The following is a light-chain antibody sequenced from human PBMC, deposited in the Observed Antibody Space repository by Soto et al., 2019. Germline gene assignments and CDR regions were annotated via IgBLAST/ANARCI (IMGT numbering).Light chain of an antibody. CDR3: SSYASSSTVV. V-gene: IGLV2-14*01. CDR1: SSDVGGYNY. J-gene: IGLJ2*01. Sequence: QSALTQPPSVSGSPGQSVTISCTGTSSDVGGYNYVSWYQQHPGKAPKLMIYEVSKRPSGVSDRFSGSKSGNTASLTISGLQAEDEADYYCSSYASSSTVVFGGGTQLTVL. CDR2: EVS.